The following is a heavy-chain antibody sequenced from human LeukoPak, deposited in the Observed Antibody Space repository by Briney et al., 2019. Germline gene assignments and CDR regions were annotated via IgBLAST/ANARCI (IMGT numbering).Heavy chain of an antibody. CDR1: GFIFDNFG. J-gene: IGHJ4*02. D-gene: IGHD1-26*01. Sequence: GGSLRLSCAASGFIFDNFGMTWVRQAAGKGLEWVSRISASGHSTAYADSVKGRITISRDNSKNTLFLQVHSLRDDDTAVYYCAKDLVVGALDYWGQGTLVTVSS. CDR3: AKDLVVGALDY. V-gene: IGHV3-23*01. CDR2: ISASGHST.